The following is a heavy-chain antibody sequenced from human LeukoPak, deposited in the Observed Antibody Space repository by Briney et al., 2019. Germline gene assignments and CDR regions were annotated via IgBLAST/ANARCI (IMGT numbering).Heavy chain of an antibody. Sequence: PSETLSLTCSVSGASLNGYFWNWVRQTPEKGLEWIGYVSHTGATTSNPTLKSRVSITIDTSKSQISLTMTSVTAADTAVYFCAREGDFFDGRGSYYPIFDYWGQGTLVTVSS. D-gene: IGHD3-22*01. V-gene: IGHV4-59*12. CDR1: GASLNGYF. CDR2: VSHTGAT. J-gene: IGHJ4*02. CDR3: AREGDFFDGRGSYYPIFDY.